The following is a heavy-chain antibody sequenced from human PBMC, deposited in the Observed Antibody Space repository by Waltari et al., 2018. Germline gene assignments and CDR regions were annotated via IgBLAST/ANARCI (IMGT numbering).Heavy chain of an antibody. J-gene: IGHJ6*03. CDR1: GYSISSGYY. V-gene: IGHV4-38-2*01. D-gene: IGHD6-13*01. Sequence: QVQLQESGPGLVKPSETLSLTCAVSGYSISSGYYWGWIRQPPGKGLEWIGNIYLRGSTPYNPSLKGRVTISVDTSKNQFSLNLSSVTAADTAVYYCARRAAITAAGPTYYMDVWGKGTTVTVSS. CDR3: ARRAAITAAGPTYYMDV. CDR2: IYLRGST.